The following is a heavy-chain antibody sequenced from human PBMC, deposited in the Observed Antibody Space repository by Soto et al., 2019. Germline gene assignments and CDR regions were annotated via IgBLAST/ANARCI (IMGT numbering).Heavy chain of an antibody. CDR1: GFTFSSYE. CDR2: ITSSGSTI. J-gene: IGHJ5*02. V-gene: IGHV3-48*03. D-gene: IGHD2-15*01. Sequence: GGSLRLSCAASGFTFSSYEMNWVRQAPGKGLGWVSYITSSGSTIYYADSVKGRFTISRDNAKNSLYLQMTSLRAEDTAVYYCERGIVVVVAAIYRSNCFDLWGQGTLVTVSS. CDR3: ERGIVVVVAAIYRSNCFDL.